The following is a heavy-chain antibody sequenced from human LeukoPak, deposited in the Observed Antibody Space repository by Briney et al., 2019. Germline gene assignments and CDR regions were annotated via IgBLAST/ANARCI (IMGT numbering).Heavy chain of an antibody. D-gene: IGHD2-2*01. J-gene: IGHJ6*03. Sequence: GASVKVSCKVSGYTLTELSMHWVRQAPGKGLEWMGGFDPEDGETIYAQKFQGRVTTTEDTSTDTAYMELSSLRSEDTAVYYCARAGPYQLRTYYYYYMDVWGKGTTVTVSS. CDR3: ARAGPYQLRTYYYYYMDV. CDR1: GYTLTELS. CDR2: FDPEDGET. V-gene: IGHV1-24*01.